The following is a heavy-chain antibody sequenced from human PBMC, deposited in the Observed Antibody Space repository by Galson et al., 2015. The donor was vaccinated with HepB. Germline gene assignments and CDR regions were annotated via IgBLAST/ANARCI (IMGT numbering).Heavy chain of an antibody. J-gene: IGHJ4*02. CDR1: GFTFSSYA. Sequence: SLRLSCAASGFTFSSYAMSWVRQAPGKGLEWVSAISGSGGSTYYADSVKGRFTISRDNSKNTLYLQMNSLRAEDTAVYYCAKDYCGGDCYSGYFDYWGQGTLVAVSS. D-gene: IGHD2-21*02. CDR2: ISGSGGST. CDR3: AKDYCGGDCYSGYFDY. V-gene: IGHV3-23*01.